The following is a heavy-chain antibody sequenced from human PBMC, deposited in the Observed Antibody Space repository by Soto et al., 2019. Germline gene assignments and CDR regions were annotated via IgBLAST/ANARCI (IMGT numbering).Heavy chain of an antibody. J-gene: IGHJ2*01. CDR2: ISYDGSNK. CDR1: GFTFSSYG. CDR3: AKGFDL. Sequence: QVQLVESGGGVVQPGRSLRLSCAASGFTFSSYGMHWVRQAPGKGLEWVAVISYDGSNKYYADSVKGRFTISRDNSKSTLYLQMNSLRAEDTAVYYCAKGFDLWGRGTLVTVSA. V-gene: IGHV3-30*18.